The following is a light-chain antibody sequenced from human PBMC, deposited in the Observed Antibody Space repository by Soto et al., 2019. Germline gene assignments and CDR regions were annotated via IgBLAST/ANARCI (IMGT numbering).Light chain of an antibody. Sequence: EIVLTQSPGTLSLSPGERATLSCRASQSVCSSYLAWYQQKPGQAPRLLIYGASSRATGIPDRFSGSGSGTDFTLTISRLEPEDFAVYYCQQYGSSPGITFGQGTRLEIK. J-gene: IGKJ5*01. V-gene: IGKV3-20*01. CDR2: GAS. CDR3: QQYGSSPGIT. CDR1: QSVCSSY.